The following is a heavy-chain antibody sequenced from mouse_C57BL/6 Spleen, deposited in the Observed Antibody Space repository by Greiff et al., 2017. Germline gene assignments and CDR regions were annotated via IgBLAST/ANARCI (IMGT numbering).Heavy chain of an antibody. J-gene: IGHJ1*03. CDR1: CYTFTSSW. Sequence: QVQLQQPGAELVKPVASVNVSCKASCYTFTSSWMHCVKQRPGQGLEWIVMMHPSDRATNYHQKFKGKATLTVDKSSSTAYMQLSSLRSEDSAVYDCARGYGSSYWYFDVWGTGTTVTVSS. V-gene: IGHV1-74*01. D-gene: IGHD1-1*01. CDR3: ARGYGSSYWYFDV. CDR2: MHPSDRAT.